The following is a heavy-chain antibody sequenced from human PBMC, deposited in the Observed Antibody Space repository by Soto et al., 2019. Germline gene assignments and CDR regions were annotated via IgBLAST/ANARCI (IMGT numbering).Heavy chain of an antibody. J-gene: IGHJ4*02. Sequence: SVKVSCKASGGTFSIYAISCVRQSPLQGLDWMGGIIPIFGTANYAQKFQGRVTITADESTSTAYMELSSLRSEDTAVYYCASVLSGYPRGFDYWGQGTLVTVSS. V-gene: IGHV1-69*13. CDR3: ASVLSGYPRGFDY. CDR2: IIPIFGTA. D-gene: IGHD3-22*01. CDR1: GGTFSIYA.